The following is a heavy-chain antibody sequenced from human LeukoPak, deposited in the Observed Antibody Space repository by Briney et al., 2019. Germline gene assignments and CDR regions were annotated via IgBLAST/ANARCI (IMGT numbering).Heavy chain of an antibody. CDR1: GGSMSPYH. CDR2: IYYSGST. CDR3: ARDCSSTSCNWFDP. V-gene: IGHV4-59*12. J-gene: IGHJ5*02. Sequence: SETLSLTCTVSGGSMSPYHWGWIRQPPGKGLEWTGYIYYSGSTNYNPSLKSRVTISVDTSKNQFSLKLSSVTAADTAVYYCARDCSSTSCNWFDPWGQGTLVTVSS. D-gene: IGHD2-2*01.